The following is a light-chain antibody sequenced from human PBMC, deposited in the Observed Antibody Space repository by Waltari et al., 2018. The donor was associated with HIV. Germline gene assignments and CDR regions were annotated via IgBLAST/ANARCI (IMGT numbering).Light chain of an antibody. Sequence: QSALTQPASVSGAPGQSITIPCTGPTRDVGGYDYFSWYQQPPGKAPNLIIYDVNHRPSGVSTRFSGSKSGNTASLTISGLQAEDEADYYCSSYTLTSTYVFGTGTKVTVL. V-gene: IGLV2-14*03. CDR2: DVN. J-gene: IGLJ1*01. CDR3: SSYTLTSTYV. CDR1: TRDVGGYDY.